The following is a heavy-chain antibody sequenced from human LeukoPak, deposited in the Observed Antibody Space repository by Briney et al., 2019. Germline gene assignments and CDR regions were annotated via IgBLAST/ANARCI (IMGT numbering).Heavy chain of an antibody. D-gene: IGHD6-19*01. Sequence: GGSLRLSCAASGFPFSSHWVSWFRQSPGKGLEWVAHINQDGSEEYYVDSVKGRFTISRDNARNSQFLQMNSLRTEDTAVYYCASGGGWVFFNWGQGTLVTVSS. CDR2: INQDGSEE. J-gene: IGHJ4*02. CDR3: ASGGGWVFFN. V-gene: IGHV3-7*01. CDR1: GFPFSSHW.